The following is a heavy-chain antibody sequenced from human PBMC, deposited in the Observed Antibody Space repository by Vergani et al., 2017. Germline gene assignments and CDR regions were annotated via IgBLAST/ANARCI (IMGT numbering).Heavy chain of an antibody. Sequence: VQLVESGGGLVQPGRSLRLSCAASGFTFDDYAMHWVRQAPGKGLEWIGEINHSGSTNYNPSLKSRVTISVDTSKNQCSLKLSSVTAAETAVYYCARYLSSGWFYGFDPWGQGTLVTVSS. J-gene: IGHJ5*02. V-gene: IGHV4-34*01. CDR3: ARYLSSGWFYGFDP. CDR1: GFTFDDYA. CDR2: INHSGST. D-gene: IGHD6-19*01.